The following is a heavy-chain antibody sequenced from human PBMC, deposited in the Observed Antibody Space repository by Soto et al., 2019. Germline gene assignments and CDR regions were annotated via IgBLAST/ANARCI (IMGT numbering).Heavy chain of an antibody. J-gene: IGHJ6*02. D-gene: IGHD2-15*01. CDR2: FYPSGRT. V-gene: IGHV4-4*08. CDR1: GASISDYY. CDR3: ARSEEDSDYYYYGLDV. Sequence: SETLSLTCTVSGASISDYYWSWIRQSPGKGLDWIGYFYPSGRTYYRSRWYSDFAVSARGRIVINADTSKNQFSLQLNSVTPEDTAVYFCARSEEDSDYYYYGLDVWGQGTTVTVSS.